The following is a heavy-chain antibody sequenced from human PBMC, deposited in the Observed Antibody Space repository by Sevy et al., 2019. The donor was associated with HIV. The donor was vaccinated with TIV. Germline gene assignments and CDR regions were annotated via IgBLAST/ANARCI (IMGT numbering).Heavy chain of an antibody. V-gene: IGHV3-23*01. Sequence: GGSLRLSCAASGFTFSSYAMSWVRQAPGKGLEWVSAISGSGGSTYYADSVKGRFTISRDNSKNTLYLQTNSLRAEDTAVYYCAKGGYSSSFFFFDYWGQGTLVTVSS. CDR3: AKGGYSSSFFFFDY. CDR2: ISGSGGST. CDR1: GFTFSSYA. J-gene: IGHJ4*02. D-gene: IGHD6-6*01.